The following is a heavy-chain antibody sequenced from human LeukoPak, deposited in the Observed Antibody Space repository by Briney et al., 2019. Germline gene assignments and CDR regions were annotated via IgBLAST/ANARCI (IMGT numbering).Heavy chain of an antibody. CDR1: GYSISSGYY. V-gene: IGHV4-38-2*02. Sequence: PSETLSLTCTVSGYSISSGYYWGWIRQPPGKGLEWIGNIYHSGSTYYNPSLKSRVTISVDTSKNQFSLKLSSVTAADTAVYYCARTSSSGLVGGYYFDYWGQGTLVTVSS. CDR2: IYHSGST. D-gene: IGHD6-19*01. J-gene: IGHJ4*02. CDR3: ARTSSSGLVGGYYFDY.